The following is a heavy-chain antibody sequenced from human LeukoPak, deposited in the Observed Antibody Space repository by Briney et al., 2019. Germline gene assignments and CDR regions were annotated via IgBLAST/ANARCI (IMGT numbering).Heavy chain of an antibody. CDR2: IYSGGSR. V-gene: IGHV3-66*01. D-gene: IGHD3-10*01. CDR1: GFTFGDYA. J-gene: IGHJ6*02. Sequence: PGRSLRLSCTASGFTFGDYAMSWVRQAPGKGLEWVSVIYSGGSRYYADSLKGRFTISRDTSKNTVYLQMNSLRAEDTAVYFCARERVPPNYYYGMDVWGQGTTVTVPS. CDR3: ARERVPPNYYYGMDV.